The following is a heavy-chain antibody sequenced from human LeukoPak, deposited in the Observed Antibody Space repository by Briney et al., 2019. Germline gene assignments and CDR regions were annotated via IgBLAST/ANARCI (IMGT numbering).Heavy chain of an antibody. J-gene: IGHJ4*02. CDR2: IIPIFGTA. D-gene: IGHD5-24*01. V-gene: IGHV1-69*13. CDR3: ARDEDGYNSPFDY. CDR1: GGTFSSYA. Sequence: SVKVSCKASGGTFSSYAISWVRQAPGQGLEWMGGIIPIFGTANYAQKFQGRVTITADESTSTAYMELSSLRSEDTAVYYCARDEDGYNSPFDYWGQGALVTVSS.